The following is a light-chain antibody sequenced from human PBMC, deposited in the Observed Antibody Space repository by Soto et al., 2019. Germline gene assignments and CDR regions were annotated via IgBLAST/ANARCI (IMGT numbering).Light chain of an antibody. CDR2: EVN. J-gene: IGLJ3*02. CDR3: CSYAGSTTWV. Sequence: QSALTQPASMSGSPGQSITISCTGTNSDIGDFNLVSWYQQHPGKAPKVLLYEVNERPSGVSNRFSGSKSGNTASLTISGLQAEDEADYYCCSYAGSTTWVFGGGTKVTVL. V-gene: IGLV2-23*02. CDR1: NSDIGDFNL.